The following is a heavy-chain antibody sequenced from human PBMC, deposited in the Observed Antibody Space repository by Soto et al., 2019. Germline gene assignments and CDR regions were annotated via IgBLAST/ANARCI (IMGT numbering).Heavy chain of an antibody. CDR3: AKVLSSGSYSGALEY. CDR1: GFTFSNSA. D-gene: IGHD1-26*01. J-gene: IGHJ4*02. CDR2: ISARGGTA. V-gene: IGHV3-23*01. Sequence: GGSLRLSCAVSGFTFSNSAMGWVRQAPGKGLEWASSISARGGTAYADSVKGRFSNSRDNSKNTLYLQMNSLRVEDTAIYYCAKVLSSGSYSGALEYWGQGTLVTVSS.